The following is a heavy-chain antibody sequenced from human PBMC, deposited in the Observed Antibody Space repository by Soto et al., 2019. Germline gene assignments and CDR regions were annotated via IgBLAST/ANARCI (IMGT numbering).Heavy chain of an antibody. CDR1: GYTFTSYA. Sequence: ASVKVSCKASGYTFTSYAVHWVRQAPGQRLEWMGWINAGNGNTKYSQKFQGRVTITRDTSASTAYMELSSLRSEDTAVYYCVRDFEGSYGYGPFDYWGQGTLVTVSS. J-gene: IGHJ4*02. CDR3: VRDFEGSYGYGPFDY. D-gene: IGHD5-18*01. CDR2: INAGNGNT. V-gene: IGHV1-3*01.